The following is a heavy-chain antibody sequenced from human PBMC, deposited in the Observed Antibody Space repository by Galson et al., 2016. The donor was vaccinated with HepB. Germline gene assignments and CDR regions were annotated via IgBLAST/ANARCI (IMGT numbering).Heavy chain of an antibody. CDR2: VNTDGSGA. CDR3: ARDNWDDAGCSVDH. CDR1: GFTVGSSY. D-gene: IGHD1-20*01. J-gene: IGHJ4*02. Sequence: SLRLSCAASGFTVGSSYMSWVRPAPGKGLVWLSRVNTDGSGADYADSVKGRFTISRDNSKNTLYLEMNSLRAEDTAVYYCARDNWDDAGCSVDHWGQGTLVTVSS. V-gene: IGHV3-74*01.